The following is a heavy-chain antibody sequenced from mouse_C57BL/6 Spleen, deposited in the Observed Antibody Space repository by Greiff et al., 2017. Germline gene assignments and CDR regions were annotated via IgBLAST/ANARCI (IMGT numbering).Heavy chain of an antibody. D-gene: IGHD2-5*01. J-gene: IGHJ2*01. CDR3: ARHNSNYFDY. Sequence: VQLQQPGAELVMPGASVKLSCKASGYTFTSYWMNWVKQRPGQGLEWIGEIDPSDSYTNYNQKFKGKSTLTVDKSSSTAYMQLSSLSSEASAVYDSARHNSNYFDYWGQGTTLTVSS. CDR1: GYTFTSYW. V-gene: IGHV1-69*01. CDR2: IDPSDSYT.